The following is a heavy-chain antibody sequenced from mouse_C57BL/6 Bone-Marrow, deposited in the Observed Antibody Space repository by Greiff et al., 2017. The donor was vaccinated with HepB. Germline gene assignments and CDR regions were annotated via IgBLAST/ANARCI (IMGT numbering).Heavy chain of an antibody. Sequence: EVQLQESGGGLVKPGGSLKLSCAASGFTFSDYGMHWVRQAPEKGLEWVAYISSGSSTIYYADTVKGRFTISRDNAKNTLFLQMTSLRSEDTAMYYCAKAPSSYYYAMDYWGQGTSVTVSS. J-gene: IGHJ4*01. CDR1: GFTFSDYG. CDR3: AKAPSSYYYAMDY. V-gene: IGHV5-17*01. CDR2: ISSGSSTI.